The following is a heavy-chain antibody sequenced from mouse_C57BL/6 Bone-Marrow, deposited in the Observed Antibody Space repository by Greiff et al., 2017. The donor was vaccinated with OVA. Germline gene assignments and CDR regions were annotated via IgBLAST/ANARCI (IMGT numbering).Heavy chain of an antibody. V-gene: IGHV14-1*01. Sequence: EVQLQQSGAELVRPGASVKLSCTASGFNIKDYYMHWVKQRPEQGLEWIGRIDPEDGDTEYAPKFQGKATMTADTSSNTAYLQLSSLTSEDTAVYYCTRGGSSGNYFDYWGQGTTLTVSS. J-gene: IGHJ2*01. D-gene: IGHD1-1*01. CDR2: IDPEDGDT. CDR1: GFNIKDYY. CDR3: TRGGSSGNYFDY.